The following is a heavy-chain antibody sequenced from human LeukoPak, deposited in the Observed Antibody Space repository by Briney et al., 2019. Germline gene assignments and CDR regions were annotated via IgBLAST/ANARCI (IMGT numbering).Heavy chain of an antibody. J-gene: IGHJ6*02. CDR2: IGTAGDT. V-gene: IGHV3-13*01. D-gene: IGHD3-3*01. CDR3: ARAGPGLRFLEWSQSFYYYYGMDV. CDR1: GFTFSSYD. Sequence: GGSLRLSCAASGFTFSSYDMHWVRQATGKGLEWVSAIGTAGDTYYPGSVKGRFTISRENAKNSLYLQMNGLRAEDTAVYYCARAGPGLRFLEWSQSFYYYYGMDVWGQGTTVTVSS.